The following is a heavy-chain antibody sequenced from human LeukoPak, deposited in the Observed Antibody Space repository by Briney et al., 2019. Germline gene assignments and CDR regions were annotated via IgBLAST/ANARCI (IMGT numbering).Heavy chain of an antibody. CDR1: DDSMSSSSYY. D-gene: IGHD6-19*01. CDR2: IYYSGST. CDR3: VRYSSGWRYFDY. Sequence: PSETVSLTCTVSDDSMSSSSYYWGWIRQPPGKGLEWIGSIYYSGSTYYNPSLKSRVTISVDTSKNEFSLKLNSVTAADTAVYYCVRYSSGWRYFDYWGQGPLVPVSS. J-gene: IGHJ4*02. V-gene: IGHV4-39*01.